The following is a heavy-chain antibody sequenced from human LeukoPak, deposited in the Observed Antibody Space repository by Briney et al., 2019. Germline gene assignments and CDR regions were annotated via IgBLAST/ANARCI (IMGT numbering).Heavy chain of an antibody. Sequence: GGSLRLSCAASEVTFRKYDMNWVRQAPGKGLEWVSVIYSGGSTYYADSVKGRFTISRDNSKNTLYLQMNSLRAEDTAVYYCASNPPNLWFGVFDYWGQGTLVTVSS. CDR1: EVTFRKYD. D-gene: IGHD3-10*01. J-gene: IGHJ4*02. CDR2: IYSGGST. V-gene: IGHV3-66*01. CDR3: ASNPPNLWFGVFDY.